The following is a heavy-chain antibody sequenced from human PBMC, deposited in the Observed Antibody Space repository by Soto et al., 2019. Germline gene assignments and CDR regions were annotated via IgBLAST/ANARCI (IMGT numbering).Heavy chain of an antibody. J-gene: IGHJ4*02. V-gene: IGHV1-2*02. CDR3: ARVSEGGGTFTLHY. CDR1: GYTFTGHY. CDR2: INPNTGAT. Sequence: AAVKVSCKASGYTFTGHYMHWVRQAPGQGLEWMGWINPNTGATNYAQKFQGRVTMTRDTSISTANMEVSGLRSDDTAVYYCARVSEGGGTFTLHYPGQGTLVTVS. D-gene: IGHD2-15*01.